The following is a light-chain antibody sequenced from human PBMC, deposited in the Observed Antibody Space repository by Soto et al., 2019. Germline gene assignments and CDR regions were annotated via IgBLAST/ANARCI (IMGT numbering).Light chain of an antibody. V-gene: IGLV1-51*01. Sequence: QSVLTQPPSVSGAPGQRVTISCTGSYSNIGAGYDVHWYQQLPGTAPKLLIYDSNRRPSGIPDRFSGSKSGTSATLGITGLQTGDEADYYCGTWDSSLDAVVFGGGTQLTVL. CDR2: DSN. J-gene: IGLJ7*01. CDR3: GTWDSSLDAVV. CDR1: YSNIGAGY.